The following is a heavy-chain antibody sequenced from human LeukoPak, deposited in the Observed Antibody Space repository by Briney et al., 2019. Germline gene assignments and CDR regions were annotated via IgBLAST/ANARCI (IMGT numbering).Heavy chain of an antibody. CDR2: IYNIGST. D-gene: IGHD6-19*01. CDR3: ARSASSAWRTNFDY. Sequence: SETLSLTCTASADSISSYSWSWIRQPPGKGLEWIGYIYNIGSTDYNPSLRSRVTISVHTTKNQLTLKLTSVTAADRAVYYCARSASSAWRTNFDYWGEGSLVTVSS. CDR1: ADSISSYS. J-gene: IGHJ4*02. V-gene: IGHV4-59*01.